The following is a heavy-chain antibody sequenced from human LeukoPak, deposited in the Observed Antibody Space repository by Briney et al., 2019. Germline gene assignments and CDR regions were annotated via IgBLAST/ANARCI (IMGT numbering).Heavy chain of an antibody. CDR2: IYYSGST. V-gene: IGHV4-39*07. CDR1: GGSISSSSYY. CDR3: ARNENKLGKIDY. J-gene: IGHJ4*02. D-gene: IGHD7-27*01. Sequence: PSETLSLTCTVSGGSISSSSYYWGWIRQPPGKGLEWIGSIYYSGSTYYNPSLKSRVTISVDTSKNQFSLKLSSVTAADTAVYYCARNENKLGKIDYWGQGTLVTVSS.